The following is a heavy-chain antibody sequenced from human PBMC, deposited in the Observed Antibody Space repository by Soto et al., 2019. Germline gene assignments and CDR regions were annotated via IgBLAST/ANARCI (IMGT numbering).Heavy chain of an antibody. CDR2: ISYDGSNK. CDR1: GFTFSSYA. J-gene: IGHJ4*02. Sequence: GGSLRLSCAASGFTFSSYAVHWVRQAPGKGLEWVAVISYDGSNKYYADSVKGRFTISRDSSKNTLYLQMNSLRAEDTAVYYCARGPSSLTRFDYWGQGTLVTVSS. V-gene: IGHV3-30-3*01. D-gene: IGHD2-2*01. CDR3: ARGPSSLTRFDY.